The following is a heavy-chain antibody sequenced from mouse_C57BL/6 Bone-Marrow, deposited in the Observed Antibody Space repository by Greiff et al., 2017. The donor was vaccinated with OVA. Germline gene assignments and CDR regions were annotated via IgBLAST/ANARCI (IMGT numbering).Heavy chain of an antibody. CDR1: GYAFTSYG. CDR2: IYPRSGNT. D-gene: IGHD2-1*01. V-gene: IGHV1-81*01. CDR3: ARDYGILFAY. Sequence: VMLVESGAELARPGASVKLSCKASGYAFTSYGISWVKQRTGQGLEWIGEIYPRSGNTYYNEKFKGKATLTADKSSSTAYMELRSLTSEDSAVYFCARDYGILFAYWGQGTLVTVSA. J-gene: IGHJ3*01.